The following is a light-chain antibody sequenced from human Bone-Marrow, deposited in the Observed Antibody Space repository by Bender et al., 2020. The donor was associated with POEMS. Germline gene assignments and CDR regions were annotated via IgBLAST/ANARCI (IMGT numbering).Light chain of an antibody. CDR1: SGGIASNY. CDR2: EDD. Sequence: NFMLTQPHSVSESPGNTVTISCTRSSGGIASNYVQWYQQRPGRAPTAVIYEDDQRPSGVPDRFSGSIDISSNSAFLTISGLQTEDEADYYCQSYDSFYPNVIFGGGTKLTVL. J-gene: IGLJ2*01. V-gene: IGLV6-57*04. CDR3: QSYDSFYPNVI.